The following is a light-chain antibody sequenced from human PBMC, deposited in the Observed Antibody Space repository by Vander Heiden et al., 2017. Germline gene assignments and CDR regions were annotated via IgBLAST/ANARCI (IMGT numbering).Light chain of an antibody. CDR3: CSYAGSSTLDVV. CDR2: EVS. Sequence: QSALTQPASVPGSPGRPITISCTGTSSDVGSYNLVSWYQQHPGKAPKLMIHEVSKRPSGVSNRFSGSKSGNTASLTISGLQAEDEADYYCCSYAGSSTLDVVFGGGTKLAVL. V-gene: IGLV2-23*02. J-gene: IGLJ2*01. CDR1: SSDVGSYNL.